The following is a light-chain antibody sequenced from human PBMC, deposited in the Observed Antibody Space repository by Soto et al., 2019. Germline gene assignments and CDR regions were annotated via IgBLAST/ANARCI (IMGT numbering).Light chain of an antibody. V-gene: IGKV1-5*03. J-gene: IGKJ2*01. CDR1: QSISSW. CDR3: QQYNSYSPVT. CDR2: KAS. Sequence: DIQMTQSPSTLSASVGDRVTITCRASQSISSWLAWYQQKPGKAPKLLIYKASSLESGVPSRFSGSGSGTEVTLTISSLQPDDFATNYCQQYNSYSPVTFGQGTKLEIK.